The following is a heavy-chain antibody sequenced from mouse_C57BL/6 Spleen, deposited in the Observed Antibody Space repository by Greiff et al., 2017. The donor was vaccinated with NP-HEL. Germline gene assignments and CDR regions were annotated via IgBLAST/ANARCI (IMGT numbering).Heavy chain of an antibody. CDR1: GYTFTSYW. CDR3: ARWIKGYFDY. J-gene: IGHJ2*01. D-gene: IGHD1-3*01. V-gene: IGHV1-59*01. Sequence: QVQLKQSGAELVRPGTSVKLSCKASGYTFTSYWMHWVKQRPGQGLEWIGVIDPSDSYTNYNQKFKGKATLTVDTSSSTAYMQLSSLTSEDSAVYYCARWIKGYFDYWGQGTTLTVSS. CDR2: IDPSDSYT.